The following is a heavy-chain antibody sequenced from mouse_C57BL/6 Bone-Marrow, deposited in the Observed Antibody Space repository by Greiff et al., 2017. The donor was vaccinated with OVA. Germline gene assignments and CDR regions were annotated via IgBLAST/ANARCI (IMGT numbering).Heavy chain of an antibody. J-gene: IGHJ3*01. CDR3: ARNYGSSLALFAY. Sequence: VQLQQPGAELVRPGSSVKLSCKASGYTFTSYWMDWVKQRPGQGLEWIGNIYPSDSETHYNQKFKDKATLTVDKSSSTAYMQLSSLTSEDSAVYYCARNYGSSLALFAYWGQGTLVTVSA. CDR1: GYTFTSYW. CDR2: IYPSDSET. V-gene: IGHV1-61*01. D-gene: IGHD1-1*01.